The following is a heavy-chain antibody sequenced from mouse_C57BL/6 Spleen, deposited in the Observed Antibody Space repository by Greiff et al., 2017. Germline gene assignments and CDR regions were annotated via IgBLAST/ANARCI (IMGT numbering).Heavy chain of an antibody. CDR2: ISDGGSYT. V-gene: IGHV5-4*01. D-gene: IGHD1-1*01. CDR3: ERDDYYGSSPLFDY. Sequence: EVQLVESGGGLVKPGGSLKLSCAASGFTFSSYAMSWVRQTPGRRLEWVATISDGGSYTYYPDNVKGRFTISRDNAKNNLYLQMSHLKPEDTAMYYCERDDYYGSSPLFDYWGQGTTLTVSS. J-gene: IGHJ2*01. CDR1: GFTFSSYA.